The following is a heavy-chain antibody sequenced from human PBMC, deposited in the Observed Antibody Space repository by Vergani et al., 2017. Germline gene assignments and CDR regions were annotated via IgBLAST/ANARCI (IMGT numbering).Heavy chain of an antibody. CDR3: ARGLSIDGDYSNLGFDY. D-gene: IGHD4-11*01. V-gene: IGHV1-46*01. CDR1: GYTFTSYD. J-gene: IGHJ4*02. CDR2: INPSGGST. Sequence: QVQLVQSGAEVKKPGASVKVSCKASGYTFTSYDINWVRQATGQGLEWMGIINPSGGSTSYAQKFQGRVTMTRDTSTSTVYMELSSLRSEDTAVYYCARGLSIDGDYSNLGFDYWGQGTLVTVSS.